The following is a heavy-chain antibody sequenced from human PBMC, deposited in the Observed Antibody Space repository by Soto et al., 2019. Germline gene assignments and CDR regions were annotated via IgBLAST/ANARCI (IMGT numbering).Heavy chain of an antibody. CDR1: GFTFRSYA. D-gene: IGHD6-19*01. J-gene: IGHJ4*02. CDR3: AKDDYSSGGLDY. V-gene: IGHV3-23*01. Sequence: GGSLRLSCASSGFTFRSYAMSLVRQAPGKGLEWVSAISGSGGSTYYADSVKGRFAISRDNSKNTLYLQMNSLRAEDTAVYYCAKDDYSSGGLDYWGQGTLVTVSS. CDR2: ISGSGGST.